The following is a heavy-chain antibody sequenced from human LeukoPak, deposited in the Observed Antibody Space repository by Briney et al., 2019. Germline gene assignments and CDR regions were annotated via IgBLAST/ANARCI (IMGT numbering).Heavy chain of an antibody. CDR3: ARVEGSSGWSNWFDP. J-gene: IGHJ5*02. Sequence: ETLSLTCTVSGGSISSYYWSWIRQPPGKGLEWIGYIYYSGSTNYNPSLKSRVTISADTSKNQLSLKLSSVTAADTAVYYCARVEGSSGWSNWFDPWGRGTLVTASS. CDR1: GGSISSYY. V-gene: IGHV4-59*01. D-gene: IGHD6-19*01. CDR2: IYYSGST.